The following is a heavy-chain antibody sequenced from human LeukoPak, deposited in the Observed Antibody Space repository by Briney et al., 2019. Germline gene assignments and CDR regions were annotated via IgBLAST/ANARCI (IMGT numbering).Heavy chain of an antibody. V-gene: IGHV4-34*01. D-gene: IGHD6-13*01. CDR3: ARWYSSSLNYFDY. J-gene: IGHJ4*02. Sequence: PSETLSLTCAVYGGSFSGYYWSWIRQPPGKGLEWIGEINHSGSTNYNPSLKSRVTISVDTSKNQFSLKLSSVTAADTAVYYCARWYSSSLNYFDYWGQGTLVTVSS. CDR2: INHSGST. CDR1: GGSFSGYY.